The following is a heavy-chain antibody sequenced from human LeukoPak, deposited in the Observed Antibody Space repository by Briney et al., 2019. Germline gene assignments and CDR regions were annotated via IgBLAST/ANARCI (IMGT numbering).Heavy chain of an antibody. CDR1: GYTFTDYF. J-gene: IGHJ3*02. Sequence: ASVKVSCKASGYTFTDYFMNWVRQAPGQGLEWMGWINPKSGGTVYAQKFQGRVTMTRDTSSSTAYMELSRLRFDDTVVYYCARGPRITIFGVVMAKDAFDIWGQGTMVTVSS. D-gene: IGHD3-3*01. CDR2: INPKSGGT. CDR3: ARGPRITIFGVVMAKDAFDI. V-gene: IGHV1-2*02.